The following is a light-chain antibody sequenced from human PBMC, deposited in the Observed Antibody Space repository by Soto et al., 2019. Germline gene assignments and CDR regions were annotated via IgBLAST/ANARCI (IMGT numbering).Light chain of an antibody. CDR3: LQDYNYPLT. Sequence: IQMTQSPSSLFASVGDRVTITCQASQGIRNNLGWYQQKPGKVPKLLIYAASSLQSGVPSRFSGRGSGTDFTLTISSLQPEDFATYYCLQDYNYPLTFGGGTKVDI. CDR2: AAS. V-gene: IGKV1-6*02. J-gene: IGKJ4*01. CDR1: QGIRNN.